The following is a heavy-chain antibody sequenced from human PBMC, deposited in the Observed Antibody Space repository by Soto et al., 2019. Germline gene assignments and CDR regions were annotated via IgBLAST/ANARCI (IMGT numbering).Heavy chain of an antibody. J-gene: IGHJ3*02. CDR1: GGSISSSSYY. CDR2: IYYSGST. CDR3: ARKQWLETGAFDI. D-gene: IGHD6-19*01. V-gene: IGHV4-39*01. Sequence: PSETLSLTCTVSGGSISSSSYYWGWIRQPPGKGLEWIGSIYYSGSTYYNPSLKSRVTISVDTSKNQFSLKLSSVTAADTAVYYCARKQWLETGAFDIWGQGTMVTVSS.